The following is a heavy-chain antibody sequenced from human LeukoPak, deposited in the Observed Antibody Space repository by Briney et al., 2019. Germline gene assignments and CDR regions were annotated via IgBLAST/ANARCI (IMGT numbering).Heavy chain of an antibody. CDR1: GFTFSTYW. V-gene: IGHV3-7*01. CDR3: ARGLRFLEWLLSIDY. D-gene: IGHD3-3*01. CDR2: INQDGSQK. J-gene: IGHJ4*02. Sequence: PGGSLRLSSTASGFTFSTYWMSWVRQAPGKGLEWVANINQDGSQKHYVDSVTGRFTISRDNAKNSLYLQVNSLRDEDTAVYYCARGLRFLEWLLSIDYWGQGTLVTVSS.